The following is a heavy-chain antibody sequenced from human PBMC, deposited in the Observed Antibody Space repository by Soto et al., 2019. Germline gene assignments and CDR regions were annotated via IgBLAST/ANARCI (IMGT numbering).Heavy chain of an antibody. CDR1: GYTFTSYY. J-gene: IGHJ4*02. V-gene: IGHV1-46*01. D-gene: IGHD1-26*01. CDR3: ARVHYSGSYLPLPYFDY. CDR2: INPSGGST. Sequence: ASVKVSCKASGYTFTSYYMHWVRQAPGQGLEWMGIINPSGGSTSYAQKFQGRVTMTRDTSTSTVYMELSSLRSEGTAVYYCARVHYSGSYLPLPYFDYWGQGTLVTVSS.